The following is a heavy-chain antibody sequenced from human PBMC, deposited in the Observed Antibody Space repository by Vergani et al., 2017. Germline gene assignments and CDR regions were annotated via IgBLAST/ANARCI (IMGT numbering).Heavy chain of an antibody. CDR1: GYTFTSYY. CDR2: INPSGGST. V-gene: IGHV1-46*03. J-gene: IGHJ5*02. D-gene: IGHD3-9*01. CDR3: ARMITRGYDILTGYYNQWFDP. Sequence: QVQLVQSGAEVKKPGASVKVSCKASGYTFTSYYMHWVRQAPGQGLEWMGIINPSGGSTSYAQKFQGRVTMTRDTSTSTVYMELSSLRSEDTAVYYCARMITRGYDILTGYYNQWFDPWGQGTLVTVSS.